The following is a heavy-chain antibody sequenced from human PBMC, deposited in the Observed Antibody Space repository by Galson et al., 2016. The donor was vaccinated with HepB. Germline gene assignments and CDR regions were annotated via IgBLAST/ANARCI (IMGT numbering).Heavy chain of an antibody. J-gene: IGHJ4*02. CDR3: AKDEITIFGVANS. CDR2: ISGAGGIT. V-gene: IGHV3-23*01. Sequence: SLRLSCAASRFRINNYAMSWVRQAPGKGLEWVSVISGAGGITYYADSVKGRFTISRDNSKHTLYLHMNSLRAEDTAVYYCAKDEITIFGVANSWGQGTLVTVSS. D-gene: IGHD3-3*01. CDR1: RFRINNYA.